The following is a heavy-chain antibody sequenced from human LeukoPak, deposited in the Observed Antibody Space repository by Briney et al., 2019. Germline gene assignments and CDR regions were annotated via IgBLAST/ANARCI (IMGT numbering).Heavy chain of an antibody. CDR3: AKDPSPFIAVAGTGYYFDY. J-gene: IGHJ4*02. V-gene: IGHV3-9*01. D-gene: IGHD6-19*01. CDR2: ISWNSGSI. CDR1: GFTFDDYA. Sequence: GGSLRLSCAASGFTFDDYAMHWVRQAPGKGLEWVSGISWNSGSIGYADSVKGRFTISRDNAKNSLYLQMNSLRAEDTALYYCAKDPSPFIAVAGTGYYFDYWGQGTLVTVSS.